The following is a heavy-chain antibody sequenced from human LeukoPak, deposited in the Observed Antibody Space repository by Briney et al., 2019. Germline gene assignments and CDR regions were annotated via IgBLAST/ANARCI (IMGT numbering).Heavy chain of an antibody. D-gene: IGHD1-7*01. CDR3: VNAHRRANTWNYFDS. CDR2: ISWNSDDI. V-gene: IGHV3-9*01. J-gene: IGHJ5*01. Sequence: PGGSLRLSCEVSGFVFDDYAMHWVRQSPGKGLEWVSGISWNSDDIDYADSVKGRFTISRDNARNSLYLQMKSLRPEDTAFYYCVNAHRRANTWNYFDSSGQGTLVTVSS. CDR1: GFVFDDYA.